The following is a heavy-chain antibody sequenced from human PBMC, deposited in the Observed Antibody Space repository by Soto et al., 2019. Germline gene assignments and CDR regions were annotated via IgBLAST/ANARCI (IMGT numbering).Heavy chain of an antibody. CDR2: IYNSGST. CDR3: AREGALLYGGNSDYYYTMDV. CDR1: GGSISSYY. D-gene: IGHD4-17*01. J-gene: IGHJ6*02. Sequence: SETLSLTCTVSGGSISSYYWSWIRQPPGKGLEWIGYIYNSGSTNYNPSLKSRVTMSVDTSKNQFSLKLSSVTAADTAVYYFAREGALLYGGNSDYYYTMDVWGQGTTVTVSS. V-gene: IGHV4-4*08.